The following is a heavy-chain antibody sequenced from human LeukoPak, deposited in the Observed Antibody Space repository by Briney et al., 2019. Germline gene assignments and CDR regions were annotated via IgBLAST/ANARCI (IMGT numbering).Heavy chain of an antibody. CDR3: AKDRGYYDYVWGSYRLDFDY. CDR1: GFTFSSYA. D-gene: IGHD3-16*02. V-gene: IGHV3-23*01. Sequence: GGSLRLSCAASGFTFSSYAMSWVRQAPGKGLEWVSAISGGGGSTYYADSVKGRFTISRDNSKNTLYLQMNSLRAEDTAVYYCAKDRGYYDYVWGSYRLDFDYWGQGTLVTVSS. CDR2: ISGGGGST. J-gene: IGHJ4*02.